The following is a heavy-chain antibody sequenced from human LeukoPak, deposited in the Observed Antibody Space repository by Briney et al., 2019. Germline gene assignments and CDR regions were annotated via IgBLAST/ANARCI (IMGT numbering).Heavy chain of an antibody. CDR3: ARHSPAAGTSTAMDV. CDR2: IYYSGST. J-gene: IGHJ6*02. D-gene: IGHD6-13*01. Sequence: SETLSLTCTVSGGSISSYYWSWIRQPPGKGLEWIGYIYYSGSTNYNPSLKSRVTISVDTSKNQFFLKLSSVTAADTAVYFCARHSPAAGTSTAMDVWGQGTTVTVSS. CDR1: GGSISSYY. V-gene: IGHV4-59*08.